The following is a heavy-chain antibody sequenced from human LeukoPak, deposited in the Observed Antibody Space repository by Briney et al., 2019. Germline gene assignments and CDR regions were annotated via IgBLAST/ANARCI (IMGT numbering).Heavy chain of an antibody. CDR3: ARESGGSGWQIDY. Sequence: GGSLRLSCAASGFTFSSYWMSWVRQAPGRGLEWVANIKQDGSDKYYVDSVKGRFTISRDNAKNSLYLQMNSLRAEDTAAYYCARESGGSGWQIDYWGQGTLVTVSS. J-gene: IGHJ4*02. V-gene: IGHV3-7*01. D-gene: IGHD6-19*01. CDR1: GFTFSSYW. CDR2: IKQDGSDK.